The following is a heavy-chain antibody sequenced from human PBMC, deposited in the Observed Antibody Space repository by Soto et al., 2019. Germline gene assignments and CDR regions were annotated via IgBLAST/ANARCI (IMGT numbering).Heavy chain of an antibody. Sequence: GASVKVSCKASGGTFSSYAISWVRQAPGQGLEWMGGIIPIFGTANYAQKFQGRVTITADESTSTAYMELSSLRSEDTAVYYCAGYGDRISTSCPNYYYYGMDVWGQGTTVTVSS. V-gene: IGHV1-69*13. CDR1: GGTFSSYA. CDR3: AGYGDRISTSCPNYYYYGMDV. D-gene: IGHD2-2*01. J-gene: IGHJ6*02. CDR2: IIPIFGTA.